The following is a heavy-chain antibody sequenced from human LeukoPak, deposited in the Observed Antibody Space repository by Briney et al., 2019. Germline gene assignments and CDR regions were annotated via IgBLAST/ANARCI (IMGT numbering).Heavy chain of an antibody. CDR3: ARAIRLTGTHADDY. CDR1: GYVFTSYG. J-gene: IGHJ4*02. D-gene: IGHD1-7*01. V-gene: IGHV1-18*01. CDR2: ISGYNGNT. Sequence: GASVKVSCKASGYVFTSYGISWVRQAPGQGLEWMGWISGYNGNTYYAQKFQGRVTMTTDTSTSTAYMELRSLRSDDTAVYYCARAIRLTGTHADDYWGQGTLVTVSS.